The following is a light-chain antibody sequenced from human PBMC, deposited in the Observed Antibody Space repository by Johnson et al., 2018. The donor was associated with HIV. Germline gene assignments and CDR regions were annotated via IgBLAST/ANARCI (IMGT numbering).Light chain of an antibody. CDR3: GTWDTSLSAFV. Sequence: QSVFTQPPSVSAAPGQKVTISCSGSSSNIGNNYVSWYQQLPGTAPKLLIYENNKRPLGIPDRFSGSKSGTSATLGITGLQTGDEADFYCGTWDTSLSAFVFGTGTKVTV. V-gene: IGLV1-51*02. CDR1: SSNIGNNY. CDR2: ENN. J-gene: IGLJ1*01.